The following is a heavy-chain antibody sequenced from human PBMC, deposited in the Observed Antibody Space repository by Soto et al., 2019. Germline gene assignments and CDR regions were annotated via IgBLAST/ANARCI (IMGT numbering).Heavy chain of an antibody. CDR3: ARDSGYSYGYR. CDR2: INPNSGGT. J-gene: IGHJ4*02. D-gene: IGHD5-18*01. Sequence: GASVKVSCKASGYTFTGYYMHWVRQAPGQGLEWMGWINPNSGGTNYAQKFQGWVTMTRDTSISTAYMELSSLRSEDTAVYYCARDSGYSYGYRWGQGTLVTVSS. CDR1: GYTFTGYY. V-gene: IGHV1-2*04.